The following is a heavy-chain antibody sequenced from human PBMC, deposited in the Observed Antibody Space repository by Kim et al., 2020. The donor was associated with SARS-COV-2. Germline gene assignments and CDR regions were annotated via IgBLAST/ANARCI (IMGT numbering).Heavy chain of an antibody. CDR1: GFTFSSYG. CDR2: IWYDGSNK. D-gene: IGHD1-20*01. CDR3: AKSLTGTGYGMDV. Sequence: GGSLRLSCAASGFTFSSYGMHWVRQAPGKGLEWVAVIWYDGSNKYYADSVKGRFTISRDNSKNTLYLQMNSLRAEDTAVYYCAKSLTGTGYGMDVWGQGTTVTVSS. V-gene: IGHV3-33*06. J-gene: IGHJ6*02.